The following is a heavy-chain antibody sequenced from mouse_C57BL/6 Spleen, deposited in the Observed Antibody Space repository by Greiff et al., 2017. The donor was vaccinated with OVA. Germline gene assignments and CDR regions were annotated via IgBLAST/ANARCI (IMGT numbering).Heavy chain of an antibody. V-gene: IGHV1-9*01. CDR2: LLPGSGST. D-gene: IGHD1-1*01. Sequence: QVQLKESGAELMKPGASVKLSCKATGYTFTGYWIEWVKQRPGHGLEWIGELLPGSGSTNYNEKFKGKATFTADTSSNTAYMQLSSLTTEDSAIYYCARNLLYYYGSSYCFDYWGQGTTLTVSS. CDR1: GYTFTGYW. CDR3: ARNLLYYYGSSYCFDY. J-gene: IGHJ2*01.